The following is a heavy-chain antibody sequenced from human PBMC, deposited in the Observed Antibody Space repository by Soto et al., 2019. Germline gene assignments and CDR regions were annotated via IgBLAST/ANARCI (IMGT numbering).Heavy chain of an antibody. CDR1: GFIFSSYA. CDR3: AKVRGVRGVIIAFDY. J-gene: IGHJ4*02. V-gene: IGHV3-23*01. CDR2: ISGSDGST. Sequence: GGSLRLSCAASGFIFSSYAMSWVRQAPGKGLEWVSGISGSDGSTYYADSVKGRFTISRDNSKNTLYLQMNSLRAEDTAVYYCAKVRGVRGVIIAFDYWGQGTLVTVSS. D-gene: IGHD3-10*01.